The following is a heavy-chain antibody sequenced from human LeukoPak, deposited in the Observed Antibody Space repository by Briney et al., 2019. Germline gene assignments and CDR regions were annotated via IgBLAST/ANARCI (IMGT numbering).Heavy chain of an antibody. V-gene: IGHV3-66*01. Sequence: GGSLRLSCAASGFTVSSNYMSWVRQAPGKGLEWVSVIYSGGSTYYADSVKGRFTISRDNSKNTLYLQMNSLRAEDTAVYYCARGDSHIVVVVAATIPFDYWGQGTLVTVSS. J-gene: IGHJ4*02. D-gene: IGHD2-15*01. CDR1: GFTVSSNY. CDR3: ARGDSHIVVVVAATIPFDY. CDR2: IYSGGST.